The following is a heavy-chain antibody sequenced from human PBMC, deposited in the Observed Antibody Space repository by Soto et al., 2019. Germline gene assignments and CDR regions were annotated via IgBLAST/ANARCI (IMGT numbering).Heavy chain of an antibody. CDR2: IYESGTT. Sequence: QVPLQESGPGLVKPSQTLSLTCTVSGGSINGGRYYWNWIRQHPGKGLEWIGYIYESGTTDYNPSLKSRVIISEDTSKNQFSLRLSSVTAADTAIYYCARDRGFGMDAWGQGPMVIFSS. CDR1: GGSINGGRYY. J-gene: IGHJ6*02. CDR3: ARDRGFGMDA. V-gene: IGHV4-31*03.